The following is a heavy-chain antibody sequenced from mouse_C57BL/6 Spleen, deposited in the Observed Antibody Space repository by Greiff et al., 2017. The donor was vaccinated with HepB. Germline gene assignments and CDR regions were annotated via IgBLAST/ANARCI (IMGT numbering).Heavy chain of an antibody. CDR2: INPSDSET. J-gene: IGHJ1*03. CDR1: GYTFTSYW. Sequence: QVQLQQPGAELVRPGSSVKLSCKASGYTFTSYWMHWVKQRPIQGLEWIGNINPSDSETHYNQKFKDKATLTVDKSSSTAYMQLSSLTSEDSAVYYCARAGASNFWYFDVWGTGTTVTVSS. D-gene: IGHD4-1*01. V-gene: IGHV1-52*01. CDR3: ARAGASNFWYFDV.